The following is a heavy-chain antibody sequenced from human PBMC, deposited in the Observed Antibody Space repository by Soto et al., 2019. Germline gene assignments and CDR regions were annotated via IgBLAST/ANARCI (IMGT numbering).Heavy chain of an antibody. Sequence: QVQLVESGGGVVQPGRSLRLSCAASGFSFSNNGMHWFRQAPGEGLEWVAIISYDGSKKYYADSVKGPFTISRDNSKNTLYLQMNSLRVEDTAVYYWAKAHVESGLEEIDYWGQGTLNIVSS. CDR1: GFSFSNNG. CDR2: ISYDGSKK. V-gene: IGHV3-30*18. CDR3: AKAHVESGLEEIDY. D-gene: IGHD3-3*01. J-gene: IGHJ4*02.